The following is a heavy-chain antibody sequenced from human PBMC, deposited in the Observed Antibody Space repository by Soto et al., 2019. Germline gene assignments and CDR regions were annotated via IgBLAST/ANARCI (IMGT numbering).Heavy chain of an antibody. CDR1: GFTFSSYS. Sequence: GGSLRLSCAASGFTFSSYSMNWVRQAPGKGLEWVSSISSSSSYIYYADSVKGRFTISRDNAKNSLYLQMNSLRAEDTAVYYCAREGRDGYNSFWRYYGMDVWGQGTTVTVSS. D-gene: IGHD5-12*01. V-gene: IGHV3-21*01. CDR3: AREGRDGYNSFWRYYGMDV. J-gene: IGHJ6*02. CDR2: ISSSSSYI.